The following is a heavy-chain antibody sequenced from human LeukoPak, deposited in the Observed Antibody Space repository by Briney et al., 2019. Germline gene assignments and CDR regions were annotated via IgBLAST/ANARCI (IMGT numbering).Heavy chain of an antibody. V-gene: IGHV4-34*01. CDR1: AGSFSGYY. CDR2: TYYSGST. J-gene: IGHJ5*02. CDR3: ARVGGHTYYDTLTGLMKWFDP. D-gene: IGHD3-9*01. Sequence: SETLSLTCAVYAGSFSGYYWSWVRQPPGKGLEWIGYTYYSGSTYYNPSLKSRVTISADTSKNQISLSLSSVTAADTALYFCARVGGHTYYDTLTGLMKWFDPWGQGTLVTVSS.